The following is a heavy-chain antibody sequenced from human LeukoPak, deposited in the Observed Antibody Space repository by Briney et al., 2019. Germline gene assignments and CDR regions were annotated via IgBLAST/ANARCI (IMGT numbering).Heavy chain of an antibody. Sequence: HAGGSLKLSCADSQFTFSSFNMNWVRQPPGKGLEWISYIDSSSSSIFYADSVKGRFTISRDNARNSLYLQMDSLRAEDTAVYYCARDGYNWDGYGRFDPWGQGSLVTVSS. CDR2: IDSSSSSI. V-gene: IGHV3-48*01. D-gene: IGHD1-1*01. J-gene: IGHJ5*02. CDR3: ARDGYNWDGYGRFDP. CDR1: QFTFSSFN.